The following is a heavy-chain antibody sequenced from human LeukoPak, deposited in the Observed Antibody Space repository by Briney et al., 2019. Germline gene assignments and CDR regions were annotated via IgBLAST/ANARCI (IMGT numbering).Heavy chain of an antibody. J-gene: IGHJ4*02. Sequence: GESLKISCKGSGYSFTSYWIGWVRQMPGKGLEWMGIIYPGDSDTRYSPSFQGQVTISADKSISTAYLQWSSLKASDTAMYYCARPVNYHEDDFWSGYYGPLHYWGQGTLVTVSS. CDR2: IYPGDSDT. V-gene: IGHV5-51*01. CDR3: ARPVNYHEDDFWSGYYGPLHY. CDR1: GYSFTSYW. D-gene: IGHD3-3*01.